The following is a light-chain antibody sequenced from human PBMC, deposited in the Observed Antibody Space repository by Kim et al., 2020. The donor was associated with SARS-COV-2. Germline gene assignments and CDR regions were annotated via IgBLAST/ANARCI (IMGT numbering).Light chain of an antibody. Sequence: EIVLTQSPGTLSLSPGERATLSCRASQSVSNSYLACYQQKPGQAPRLLIYGASSSTTGTPDRFSGSGSGTDFTFSISRLEPEVFAVYYCQQYGSSPLTFGGGTKVDIK. CDR1: QSVSNSY. J-gene: IGKJ4*01. CDR2: GAS. V-gene: IGKV3-20*01. CDR3: QQYGSSPLT.